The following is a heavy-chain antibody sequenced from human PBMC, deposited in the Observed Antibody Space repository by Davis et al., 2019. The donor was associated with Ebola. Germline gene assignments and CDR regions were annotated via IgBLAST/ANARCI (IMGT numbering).Heavy chain of an antibody. Sequence: AASVKVSCKTSGYVFTTYDINWVRQATGQGLEWMGWMNPNSGNTGYAQNFQGRVTMTRNTSITTAYMQLSSLRSEDSAVYYCAREIKRAEQGSFFENWGQGTLVTVSS. CDR2: MNPNSGNT. D-gene: IGHD3-16*02. CDR3: AREIKRAEQGSFFEN. V-gene: IGHV1-8*02. J-gene: IGHJ4*02. CDR1: GYVFTTYD.